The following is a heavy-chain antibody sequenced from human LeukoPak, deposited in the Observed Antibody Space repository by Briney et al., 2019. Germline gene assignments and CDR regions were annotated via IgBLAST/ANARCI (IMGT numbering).Heavy chain of an antibody. V-gene: IGHV3-23*01. CDR1: GFTVSSNY. Sequence: GGSLRLSCAASGFTVSSNYMSWVRQAPGKGLEWVSAMSSSDDGRYYAASVRGRFTISRDTSRSTLYLQMNSLRAEDAAVYYCAKAPVTSCRGAFCYPFDYWGQGTLVTVSS. CDR3: AKAPVTSCRGAFCYPFDY. CDR2: MSSSDDGR. D-gene: IGHD2-15*01. J-gene: IGHJ4*02.